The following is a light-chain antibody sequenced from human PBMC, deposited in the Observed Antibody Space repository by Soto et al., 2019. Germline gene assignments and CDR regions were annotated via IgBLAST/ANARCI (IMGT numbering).Light chain of an antibody. CDR2: EVS. J-gene: IGLJ3*02. Sequence: QSAPTQPASVSGSPGQSITISCTGTSSDVGGYNYVSWFQQHPGKAPKLKIYEVSNRPSGVSNRFSGSKSGYTASLTISELQAEDEADYYCTSFTSSSTWVFGGGTKVTVL. V-gene: IGLV2-14*03. CDR1: SSDVGGYNY. CDR3: TSFTSSSTWV.